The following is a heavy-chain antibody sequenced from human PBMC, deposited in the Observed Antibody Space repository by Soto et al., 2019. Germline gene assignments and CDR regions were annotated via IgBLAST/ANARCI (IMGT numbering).Heavy chain of an antibody. V-gene: IGHV4-4*02. CDR2: IFHSGST. Sequence: QVQLQESGPGLVKPSETLSLTCAVSGGSISSGSWWSWVRQPPGKGLEWIGEIFHSGSTNYNPFLKSRVTISVDESKNQFSLKLTSLTAADTAVYYCARDGKWNLDYWGQGTLVTVSS. CDR3: ARDGKWNLDY. CDR1: GGSISSGSW. J-gene: IGHJ4*02. D-gene: IGHD1-1*01.